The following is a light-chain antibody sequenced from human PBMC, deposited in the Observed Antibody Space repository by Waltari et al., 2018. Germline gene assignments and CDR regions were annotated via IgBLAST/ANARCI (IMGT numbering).Light chain of an antibody. CDR3: QSYDSSLSGWV. Sequence: VSGAPGQRVTTSCTGSSSNIGAVYDVHWYQQLPGTAPKLLIHGNSNRPSGVPDRFSGSKSGTAASLAITGLQAEDEADYYCQSYDSSLSGWVFGGGTKLTVL. J-gene: IGLJ2*01. V-gene: IGLV1-40*01. CDR1: SSNIGAVYD. CDR2: GNS.